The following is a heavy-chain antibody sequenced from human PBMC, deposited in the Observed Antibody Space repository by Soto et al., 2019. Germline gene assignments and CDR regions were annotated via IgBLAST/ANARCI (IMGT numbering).Heavy chain of an antibody. Sequence: PSETLSLTCTVSGGSISSYYWSWIRQPPGKGLEWIGYIYYSGSTNYNPSLKSRVTISVDTSKNQFSLKLSSVTAADTAVYYCARVGDYKDPHFDYWGQGTLVTVSS. D-gene: IGHD4-17*01. V-gene: IGHV4-59*01. J-gene: IGHJ4*02. CDR2: IYYSGST. CDR3: ARVGDYKDPHFDY. CDR1: GGSISSYY.